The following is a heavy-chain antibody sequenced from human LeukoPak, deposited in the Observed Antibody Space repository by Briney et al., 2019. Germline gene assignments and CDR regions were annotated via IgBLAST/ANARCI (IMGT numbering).Heavy chain of an antibody. D-gene: IGHD3-10*01. CDR1: GGTFSSYA. V-gene: IGHV1-69*01. J-gene: IGHJ4*02. CDR3: ARDGYGSGTYFDY. Sequence: SVKVSCKASGGTFSSYAISWVRQAPGQGLEWMGGIIPIFGTANYAQKFQGRVTITADESTSTAYMEPSSLRSEDTAVYYCARDGYGSGTYFDYWGQGTLVTVSS. CDR2: IIPIFGTA.